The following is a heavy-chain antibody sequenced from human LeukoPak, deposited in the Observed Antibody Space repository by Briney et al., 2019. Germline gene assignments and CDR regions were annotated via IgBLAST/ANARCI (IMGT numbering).Heavy chain of an antibody. V-gene: IGHV1-8*01. CDR2: MNPNSGNT. J-gene: IGHJ6*02. CDR3: ARGFDYCSGGSCYLYYYYYYYGMDV. D-gene: IGHD2-15*01. CDR1: GYTFTSYD. Sequence: GASVKVSCKASGYTFTSYDINWVRQATGQGLEWMGWMNPNSGNTGYAQKFQGRVTMARNTSISTAYMELSSLRSEDTAVYYCARGFDYCSGGSCYLYYYYYYYGMDVWGQGTTVTVSS.